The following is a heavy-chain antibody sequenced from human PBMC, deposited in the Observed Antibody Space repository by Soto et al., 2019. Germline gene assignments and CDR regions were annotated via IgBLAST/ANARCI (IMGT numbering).Heavy chain of an antibody. J-gene: IGHJ4*02. CDR1: GYTFTNYA. CDR3: ARDSMYSTSWKRFES. D-gene: IGHD6-13*01. Sequence: QVQLVQSGGELKKPGASVKVSCKASGYTFTNYAISWVRQAPGRGLEWMGWVNTYNGNPNYAQIFQGRVTMTTDTSTGTAYMKLRSLKSDASAIYYCARDSMYSTSWKRFESWGQGDLVTVSS. V-gene: IGHV1-18*01. CDR2: VNTYNGNP.